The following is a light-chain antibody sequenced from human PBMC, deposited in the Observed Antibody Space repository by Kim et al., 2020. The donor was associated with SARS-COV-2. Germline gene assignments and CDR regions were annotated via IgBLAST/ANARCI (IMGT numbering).Light chain of an antibody. J-gene: IGLJ3*02. Sequence: GQSFTISCSGRTANVGKTYFYWYQQLPGTAPRLLIYGNNQRPSGVPDRFSGSKSGTSASLAISGLRSEDEANYYCAAWDDTLSARVFGGGTKLTVL. CDR2: GNN. CDR3: AAWDDTLSARV. CDR1: TANVGKTY. V-gene: IGLV1-47*02.